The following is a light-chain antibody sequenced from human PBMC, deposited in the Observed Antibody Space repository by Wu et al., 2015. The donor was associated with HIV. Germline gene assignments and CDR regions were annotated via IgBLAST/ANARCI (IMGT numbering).Light chain of an antibody. Sequence: EIGVTQSPATLSVSPGETATLSCRASQSVSSKLAWYQQKPGQAPRLLIYGASTRAAGVPARFSASGSGTEFNLTISSMQSGDFAVYYCQQYNYWPQTFGQGTKVEIK. CDR3: QQYNYWPQT. CDR2: GAS. J-gene: IGKJ1*01. CDR1: QSVSSK. V-gene: IGKV3-15*01.